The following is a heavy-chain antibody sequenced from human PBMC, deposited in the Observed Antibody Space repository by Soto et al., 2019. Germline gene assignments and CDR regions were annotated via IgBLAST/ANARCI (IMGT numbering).Heavy chain of an antibody. CDR1: GFGFSEYS. J-gene: IGHJ6*02. V-gene: IGHV3-21*01. D-gene: IGHD4-17*01. CDR3: ARGGSFGDYNYYYGMDV. Sequence: EVQLVESGGGLVKPGGSLRLSCVASGFGFSEYSMNWVRQAPGKGLEWVSSITSTSTYIYYADSVKGRFTISRDNAKNSLYVQMNSLRAEDTAVYYCARGGSFGDYNYYYGMDVWGQGTTVTVSS. CDR2: ITSTSTYI.